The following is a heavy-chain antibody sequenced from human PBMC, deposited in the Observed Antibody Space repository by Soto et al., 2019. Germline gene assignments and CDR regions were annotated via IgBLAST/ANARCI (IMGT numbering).Heavy chain of an antibody. CDR3: ARFGNGLDV. D-gene: IGHD3-16*01. V-gene: IGHV1-2*02. CDR2: INPNSGDT. J-gene: IGHJ6*02. CDR1: GYTFTGDY. Sequence: QVQLVQSGAEVKKPGASARVSCKAFGYTFTGDYIHWVRQAPGQGLEWMGWINPNSGDTYSAPKFQGRVTMTRDTSISTAYMELSGLRSDDTAVYYCARFGNGLDVWGQGTTVTVSS.